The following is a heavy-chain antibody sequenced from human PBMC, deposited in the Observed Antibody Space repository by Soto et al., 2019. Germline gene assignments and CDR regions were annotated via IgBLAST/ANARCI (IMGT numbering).Heavy chain of an antibody. Sequence: QLQLQESGPGLVKPSETLSLTCTVSGGSISSSSYYWGWIRQPPGKGLEWIGSIYYSGSTYYNPSLKSRVTISVDTSKNQFSLKLSSEPAADTAVYYCARHTAHPLVFYQLRCWPPDYWGQGTLVTVSS. D-gene: IGHD2-2*01. V-gene: IGHV4-39*01. CDR2: IYYSGST. CDR1: GGSISSSSYY. J-gene: IGHJ4*02. CDR3: ARHTAHPLVFYQLRCWPPDY.